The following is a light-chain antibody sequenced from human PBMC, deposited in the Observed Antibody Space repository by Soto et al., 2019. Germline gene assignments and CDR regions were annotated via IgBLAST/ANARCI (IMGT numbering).Light chain of an antibody. CDR1: QGISSW. Sequence: DIQMTQSPSSVSASVGDRVTMTCRASQGISSWLVWYQQKPGKAPKLLIYAASSLQSGVPSRFSGSGSGTKFTLTIASLQPDDFATYYYQQYETFSGTFGPGTKVDIK. V-gene: IGKV1-12*01. J-gene: IGKJ1*01. CDR3: QQYETFSGT. CDR2: AAS.